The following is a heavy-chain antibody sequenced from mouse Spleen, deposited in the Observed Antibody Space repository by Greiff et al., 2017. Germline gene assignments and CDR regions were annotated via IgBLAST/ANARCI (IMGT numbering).Heavy chain of an antibody. CDR2: IYPGDGDT. Sequence: VQLQQSGPELVKPGASVKISCKASGYAFSSSWMNWVKQRPGKGLEWIGRIYPGDGDTNYNGKFKGKATLTADKSSSTAYMQLSSLTSEDSAVYFCARELEYYGSSYVGFAYWGQGTLVTVSA. V-gene: IGHV1-82*01. D-gene: IGHD1-1*01. J-gene: IGHJ3*01. CDR3: ARELEYYGSSYVGFAY. CDR1: GYAFSSSW.